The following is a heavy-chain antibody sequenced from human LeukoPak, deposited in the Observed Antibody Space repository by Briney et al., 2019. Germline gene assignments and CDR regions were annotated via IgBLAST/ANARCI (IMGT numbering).Heavy chain of an antibody. J-gene: IGHJ3*02. CDR2: IKSMAAGGTT. Sequence: GGSLRLSCVGSGFSFSGAWISWVRQAPGKGLEWVGRIKSMAAGGTTHYAAPVKDRFTISRDDSRNTLYLQMNSLKTEDTAVYYSRKGGVGGGAFNIWGQGTMVTVSS. D-gene: IGHD3-16*01. CDR1: GFSFSGAW. V-gene: IGHV3-15*01. CDR3: RKGGVGGGAFNI.